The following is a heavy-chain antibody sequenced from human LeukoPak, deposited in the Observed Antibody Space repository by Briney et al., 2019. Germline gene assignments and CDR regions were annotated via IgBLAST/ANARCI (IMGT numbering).Heavy chain of an antibody. J-gene: IGHJ6*04. Sequence: SETLSLTCAVYGGSFSGYYWSWIRQPPGKGLEWIGEINHSGSTNYNPSLKSRVTISVDTSKNQFSLKLSSVTAADTAVYYCARVHSYGYYYYYGMDVWGKGTTVTVSS. CDR1: GGSFSGYY. D-gene: IGHD5-18*01. CDR2: INHSGST. CDR3: ARVHSYGYYYYYGMDV. V-gene: IGHV4-34*01.